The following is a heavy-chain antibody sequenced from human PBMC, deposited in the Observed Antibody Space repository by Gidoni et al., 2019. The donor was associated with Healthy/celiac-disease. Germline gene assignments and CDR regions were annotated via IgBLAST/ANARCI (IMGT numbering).Heavy chain of an antibody. D-gene: IGHD6-19*01. CDR2: IYYSGST. Sequence: QLQLQESGPGLVKPSETLSLTCTVSGGSISSSSYYWGWIRPPPGKGLEWIGSIYYSGSTYYNPSLKSRVTISVDTSKNQFSLKLSSVTAADTAVYYCASGKAVATYFDYWGQGTLVTVSS. J-gene: IGHJ4*02. CDR3: ASGKAVATYFDY. CDR1: GGSISSSSYY. V-gene: IGHV4-39*01.